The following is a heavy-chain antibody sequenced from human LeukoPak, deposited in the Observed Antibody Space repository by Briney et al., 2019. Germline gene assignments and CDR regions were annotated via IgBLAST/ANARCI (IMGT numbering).Heavy chain of an antibody. CDR3: ARDYYSTTSCLDY. CDR2: IWYDGSKK. V-gene: IGHV3-33*01. J-gene: IGHJ4*02. Sequence: PGTSLRLSCAASGFSFSDHGMHWVRQAPGKGLEWVAVIWYDGSKKYFADSVKGRFTISRDDSKNTLYLQMNSLRAEDTAVYYCARDYYSTTSCLDYWGQGTLVTVSS. D-gene: IGHD2-2*01. CDR1: GFSFSDHG.